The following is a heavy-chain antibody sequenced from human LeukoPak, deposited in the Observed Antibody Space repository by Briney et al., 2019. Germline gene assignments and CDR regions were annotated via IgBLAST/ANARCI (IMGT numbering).Heavy chain of an antibody. CDR2: ISAYNGNT. V-gene: IGHV1-18*01. CDR3: ARARIPYYYDSSGHYYDAFDI. D-gene: IGHD3-22*01. J-gene: IGHJ3*02. Sequence: GASVKASCKASGYTFTSYGISWVRQAPGQGLEWMGWISAYNGNTNYAQKLQGRVTMTTDTSTSTAYMELRSLRSDDTAVYYCARARIPYYYDSSGHYYDAFDIWGQGTMVTVSS. CDR1: GYTFTSYG.